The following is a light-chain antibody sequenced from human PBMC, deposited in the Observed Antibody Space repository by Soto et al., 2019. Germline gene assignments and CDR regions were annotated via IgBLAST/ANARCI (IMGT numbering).Light chain of an antibody. V-gene: IGLV2-8*01. CDR3: KSYVGSNTYV. CDR2: EVV. CDR1: KNDIGVYDF. J-gene: IGLJ1*01. Sequence: QSVLTQPPYASGSPGQSVTISCTGTKNDIGVYDFVSWYQHHPGKAPRLIIYEVVQRPSGVPDRFSGSKSGNTASLTVSGLQAADEADYFCKSYVGSNTYVFGSGTKVTVL.